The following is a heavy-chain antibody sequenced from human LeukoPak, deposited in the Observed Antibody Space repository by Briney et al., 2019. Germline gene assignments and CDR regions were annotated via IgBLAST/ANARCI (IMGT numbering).Heavy chain of an antibody. CDR3: ARGRGGPPLDY. J-gene: IGHJ4*02. CDR1: GFSFRAYG. Sequence: GGSLRLSCAASGFSFRAYGMHWVRQAPGQGLEYVAAISADGGTTWHSNSVNGRFTISRDTSKNTLYLQMGRLKTEDTALYYCARGRGGPPLDYWGQGILVTVSS. CDR2: ISADGGTT. V-gene: IGHV3-64*01. D-gene: IGHD3-10*01.